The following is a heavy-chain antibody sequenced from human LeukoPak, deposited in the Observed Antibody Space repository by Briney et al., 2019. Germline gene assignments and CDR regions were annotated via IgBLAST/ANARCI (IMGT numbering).Heavy chain of an antibody. J-gene: IGHJ4*02. V-gene: IGHV3-30*02. CDR3: ARGAYYYDSSLGY. CDR2: IRYDGSNK. CDR1: GFTFSSYG. D-gene: IGHD3-22*01. Sequence: GGSLRLSCAASGFTFSSYGMHWVRQAPGKGLEWVAFIRYDGSNKYYADSVKGRFTISRDNSKNTLYLQMNSLRAEDTAVYYCARGAYYYDSSLGYWGQGTLVTVSS.